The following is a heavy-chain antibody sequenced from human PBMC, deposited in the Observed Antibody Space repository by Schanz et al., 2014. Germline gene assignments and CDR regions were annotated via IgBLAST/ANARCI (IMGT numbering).Heavy chain of an antibody. D-gene: IGHD6-13*01. CDR2: ISGSGAST. Sequence: VQLVESGGHLVQPGGSLRLSCVASGFTFSTYAMSWVRQASGKGLEWVSAISGSGASTYYADSVKGRFTISRDNSKNTLDLQMNSLRAEDTAIYYCAKDLAAVGVFDYWGQGSLVTVSP. CDR1: GFTFSTYA. CDR3: AKDLAAVGVFDY. J-gene: IGHJ4*02. V-gene: IGHV3-23*04.